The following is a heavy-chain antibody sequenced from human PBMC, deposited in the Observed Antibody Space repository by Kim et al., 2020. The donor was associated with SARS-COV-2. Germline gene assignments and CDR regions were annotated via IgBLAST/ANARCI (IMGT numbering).Heavy chain of an antibody. CDR2: INAPNANT. CDR1: GYTFSTSA. Sequence: ASVKVSCKPSGYTFSTSAMHWVRQAPGQRLEWLGWINAPNANTKEQEIFQGRTTTPSTTSATTAIMQLSRPTDDDTAEYYCVREGVYNCGCGCDDSWD. D-gene: IGHD2-21*01. CDR3: VREGVYNCGCGCDDS. J-gene: IGHJ5*01. V-gene: IGHV1-3*01.